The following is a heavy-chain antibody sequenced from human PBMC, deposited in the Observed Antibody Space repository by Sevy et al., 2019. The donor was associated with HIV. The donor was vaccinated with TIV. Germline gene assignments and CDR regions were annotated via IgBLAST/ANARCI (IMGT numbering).Heavy chain of an antibody. J-gene: IGHJ3*02. CDR3: ARFFHTLTMGRYDAFDI. D-gene: IGHD3-10*01. Sequence: GGSLRLSCAASGFTFSSYEMNWVRQAPGKGLEWVSYISSSGSTIYYADSVKGRFTISRDNAKNSLYLQMNSLRAEDTAVYYCARFFHTLTMGRYDAFDIWGQGTMVTVSS. CDR2: ISSSGSTI. V-gene: IGHV3-48*03. CDR1: GFTFSSYE.